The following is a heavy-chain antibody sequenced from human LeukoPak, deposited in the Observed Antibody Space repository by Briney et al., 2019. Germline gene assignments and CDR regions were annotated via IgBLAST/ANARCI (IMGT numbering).Heavy chain of an antibody. J-gene: IGHJ4*02. V-gene: IGHV4-39*07. CDR2: IYYSGST. Sequence: EPSETLSLTCTVSGGSISSSSYYWGWIRQPPGKGLEWIGSIYYSGSTYYNPSLKSRVTISVDTSKNQFSLKLSSVTAADTAVYYCASRVGELGDYYWGQGTLVTVSS. D-gene: IGHD1-26*01. CDR1: GGSISSSSYY. CDR3: ASRVGELGDYY.